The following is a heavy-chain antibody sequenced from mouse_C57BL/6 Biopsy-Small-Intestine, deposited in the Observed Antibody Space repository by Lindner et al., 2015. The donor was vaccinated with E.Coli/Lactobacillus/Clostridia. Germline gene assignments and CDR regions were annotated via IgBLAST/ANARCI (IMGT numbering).Heavy chain of an antibody. CDR2: INPNTGAT. V-gene: IGHV1-53*01. CDR3: ARAYCTSTSCYHGEFDY. Sequence: SVKVSCKASGYTFTGYYMHWVRQAPGQGLEWMGWINPNTGATNYAQKFQGRVTVTRDSSIGTAYMDLSSLRSDDTAVYYCARAYCTSTSCYHGEFDYWGQGTLVTVSS. D-gene: IGHD2-10*02. CDR1: GYTFTGYY. J-gene: IGHJ4*01.